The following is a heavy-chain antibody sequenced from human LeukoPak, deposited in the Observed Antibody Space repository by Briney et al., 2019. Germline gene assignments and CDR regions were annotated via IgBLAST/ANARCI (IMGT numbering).Heavy chain of an antibody. CDR1: GFTVSSNY. D-gene: IGHD5-12*01. J-gene: IGHJ6*02. CDR3: ARGGGYDFPYYYYGMDV. CDR2: IYSGGST. Sequence: GGSLRLSCAASGFTVSSNYMSWVRQAPGKGLEWVSVIYSGGSTYYADSVKGRFTISRDNSKNTLCLQMNSLRAEDTAVYYCARGGGYDFPYYYYGMDVWGQGTTVTVSS. V-gene: IGHV3-53*01.